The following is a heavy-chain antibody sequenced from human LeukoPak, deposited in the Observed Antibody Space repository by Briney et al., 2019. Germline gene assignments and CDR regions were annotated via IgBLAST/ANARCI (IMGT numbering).Heavy chain of an antibody. CDR3: ARVVGVATRAFDY. Sequence: SETLSLTCTVSGGSISSYYWSWIRQPPGKGLEWVGYIYYSGSTNYNPSLKSRVTISVDTSKNQFSLKLSSVTAADTAVYYCARVVGVATRAFDYWGQGTLVTVSS. V-gene: IGHV4-59*01. J-gene: IGHJ4*02. CDR2: IYYSGST. D-gene: IGHD5-12*01. CDR1: GGSISSYY.